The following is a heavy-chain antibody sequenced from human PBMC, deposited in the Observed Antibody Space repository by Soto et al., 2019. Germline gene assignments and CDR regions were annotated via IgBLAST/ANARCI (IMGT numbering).Heavy chain of an antibody. D-gene: IGHD4-17*01. V-gene: IGHV3-30*18. CDR1: GFTFSSYG. CDR3: AKVRWPTVTTHWFDP. Sequence: QVQLVESGGGVVQPGRSLRLSCAASGFTFSSYGMHWVRQAPGKGLEWVAVISYDGSNKYYADSVKGRFTISRDNSKNTLYLQMNSLRAEDTAVYYCAKVRWPTVTTHWFDPWGQGTLVTVSS. CDR2: ISYDGSNK. J-gene: IGHJ5*02.